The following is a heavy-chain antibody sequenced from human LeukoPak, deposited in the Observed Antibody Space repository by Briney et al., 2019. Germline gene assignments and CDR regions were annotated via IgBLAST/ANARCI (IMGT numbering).Heavy chain of an antibody. CDR2: ISGSGGST. CDR3: ANRALNYYGSGSYWLTFDR. CDR1: GFTFSSYA. Sequence: GGSLRLSCAASGFTFSSYAMSWVRQAPGKGLEWVSAISGSGGSTSYADSVKGRFTISRDNSKNTLYLQMNSLRDEDTAVYYCANRALNYYGSGSYWLTFDRCGQGTLVTVSS. J-gene: IGHJ5*02. V-gene: IGHV3-23*01. D-gene: IGHD3-10*01.